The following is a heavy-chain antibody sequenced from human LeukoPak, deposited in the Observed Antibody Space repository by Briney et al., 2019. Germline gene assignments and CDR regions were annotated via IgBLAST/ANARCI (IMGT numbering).Heavy chain of an antibody. J-gene: IGHJ4*02. CDR2: INPNSGGT. Sequence: ASVKVSCKASGYTFTCHYMHWVRQTPGQGLDWMGWINPNSGGTNYLQKFQGRVTMTRDTSISTAYMELSRLRTDDTAVYYCARDGLVVPAAMHYWGQGTLVTVSS. CDR3: ARDGLVVPAAMHY. D-gene: IGHD2-2*01. CDR1: GYTFTCHY. V-gene: IGHV1-2*02.